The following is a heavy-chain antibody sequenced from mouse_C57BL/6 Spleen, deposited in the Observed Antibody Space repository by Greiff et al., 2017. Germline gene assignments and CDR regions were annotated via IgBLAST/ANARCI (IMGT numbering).Heavy chain of an antibody. Sequence: VQLVQSGAELARPGASVKLSCKASGYTFTSYGISWVKQRTGQGLEWIGEIFPRSGNTYYNEKFKGKATLTADKSSNTAYMVLRSLTSEDSAENFCARWVDYWGQGTSVTVSS. CDR2: IFPRSGNT. J-gene: IGHJ4*01. CDR1: GYTFTSYG. V-gene: IGHV1-81*01. CDR3: ARWVDY.